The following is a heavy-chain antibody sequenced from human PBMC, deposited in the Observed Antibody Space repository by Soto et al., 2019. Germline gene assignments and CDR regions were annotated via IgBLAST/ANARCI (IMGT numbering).Heavy chain of an antibody. CDR1: GFTFNNYW. V-gene: IGHV3-7*05. J-gene: IGHJ4*02. Sequence: EEQLVESGGGLVQPGESLTLSCRTPGFTFNNYWMSWLRQAPGKGLEWVANINQDGSQRYYVDSVKGRFTFSRDNAKTSLYLQMNSLRVEDTALYYCARVSRSHDTEYWGQGTLVSVS. CDR3: ARVSRSHDTEY. CDR2: INQDGSQR.